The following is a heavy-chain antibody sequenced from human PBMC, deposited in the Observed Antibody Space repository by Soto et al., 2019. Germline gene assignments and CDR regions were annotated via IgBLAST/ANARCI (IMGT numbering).Heavy chain of an antibody. J-gene: IGHJ3*01. D-gene: IGHD1-1*01. Sequence: EVHLWQSGGGLVQPGGSLRLTCAASGFTFSTCDMNWVHQAPGRGLEWVSGIRYSGESTFYADSVKGRFTVSRDNSRNTLFLQMNSLRAEDTAVYYCVKLNWDDVNCGWGQGTMVTVSS. CDR3: VKLNWDDVNCG. CDR1: GFTFSTCD. V-gene: IGHV3-23*01. CDR2: IRYSGEST.